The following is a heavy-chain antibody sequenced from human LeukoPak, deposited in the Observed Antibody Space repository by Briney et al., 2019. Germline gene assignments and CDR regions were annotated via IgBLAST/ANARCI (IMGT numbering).Heavy chain of an antibody. J-gene: IGHJ4*02. CDR1: GFSVSSTY. CDR2: MYSHGLT. V-gene: IGHV3-53*01. Sequence: GGSLRLSCAASGFSVSSTYMSWVRQAPGKGLEWVSLMYSHGLTSYGDSVRGRFTISRDTSKDTLHLQMNSLRAEDTAIYYCVRDVGSYPPEKWGQGTLVTVSS. D-gene: IGHD1-26*01. CDR3: VRDVGSYPPEK.